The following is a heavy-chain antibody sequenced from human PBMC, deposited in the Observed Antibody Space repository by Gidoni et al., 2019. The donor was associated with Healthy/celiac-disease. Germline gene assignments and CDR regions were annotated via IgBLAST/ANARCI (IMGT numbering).Heavy chain of an antibody. V-gene: IGHV5-51*01. J-gene: IGHJ6*02. CDR2: IYPGDSDT. D-gene: IGHD1-26*01. Sequence: EVQLVQSGAEVKKPGESLKISCKGSGYSFTSYWIGWVRQMPGKGLEWMGIIYPGDSDTRYSPSFQGQVTISADKSISTAYLQWSSLKASDTAMYYCARSSYLKGIVGATNYGMDVWGQGTTVTVSS. CDR1: GYSFTSYW. CDR3: ARSSYLKGIVGATNYGMDV.